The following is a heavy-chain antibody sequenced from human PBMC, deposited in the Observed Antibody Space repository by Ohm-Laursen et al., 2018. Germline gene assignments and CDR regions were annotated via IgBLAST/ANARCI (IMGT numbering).Heavy chain of an antibody. D-gene: IGHD1-1*01. CDR2: IWHDGSNK. J-gene: IGHJ4*02. V-gene: IGHV3-33*01. CDR3: ARHHGYGR. CDR1: GFTFSSYG. Sequence: SLRLSCAASGFTFSSYGMNWVRQAPGKGLEWVAIIWHDGSNKYYADSVKGRFTISRDNSKNTLYLQMNSLRAEDTAVYYCARHHGYGRWGQGTRVTGSS.